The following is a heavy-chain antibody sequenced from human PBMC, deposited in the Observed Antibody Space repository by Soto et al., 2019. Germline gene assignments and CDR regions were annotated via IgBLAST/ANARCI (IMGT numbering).Heavy chain of an antibody. CDR3: ARLDYIQRKEIGETPLFDY. CDR1: GGSIISYC. Sequence: SVTMSLTCTVAGGSIISYCLSWIRKPTGKGLEWIGYIYYSGSTNYNPSLKSRVTISVDTSKNQFSLKLSSVTAADTAVYYCARLDYIQRKEIGETPLFDYWGQGTLVTVSS. V-gene: IGHV4-59*08. CDR2: IYYSGST. J-gene: IGHJ4*02. D-gene: IGHD3-10*01.